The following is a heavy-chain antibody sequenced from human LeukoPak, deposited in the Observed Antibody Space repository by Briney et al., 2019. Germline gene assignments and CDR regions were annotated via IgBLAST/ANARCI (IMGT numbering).Heavy chain of an antibody. CDR2: IIPIFGTA. V-gene: IGHV1-69*13. D-gene: IGHD3-22*01. Sequence: SVKVSCKASGGTFSSYAISWVRQAPGQGLEWMGGIIPIFGTANYAQKFQGRVTITADESTSTAYMELSSLRSEDTAVYYCARDLLAYSSAYDYWGQGTLVTVSS. J-gene: IGHJ4*02. CDR1: GGTFSSYA. CDR3: ARDLLAYSSAYDY.